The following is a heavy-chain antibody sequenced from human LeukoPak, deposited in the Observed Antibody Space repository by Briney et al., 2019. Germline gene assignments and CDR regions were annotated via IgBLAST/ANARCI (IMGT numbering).Heavy chain of an antibody. CDR3: ARVQVGDFWSGPPYYYYGMDV. J-gene: IGHJ6*02. Sequence: ASVKVSCKASGYTFTSYDVNWVRQATGQGLEWMGWISAYNGNTNYAQKLQGRVTMTTDTSTSTAYMELRSLRSDDTAVYYCARVQVGDFWSGPPYYYYGMDVWGQGTTVTVSS. CDR2: ISAYNGNT. D-gene: IGHD3-3*01. CDR1: GYTFTSYD. V-gene: IGHV1-18*01.